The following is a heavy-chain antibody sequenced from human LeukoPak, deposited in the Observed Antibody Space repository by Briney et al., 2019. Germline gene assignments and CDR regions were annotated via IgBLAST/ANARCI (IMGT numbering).Heavy chain of an antibody. CDR3: AKGGAIAVAGTPLGP. V-gene: IGHV3-23*01. D-gene: IGHD6-19*01. J-gene: IGHJ5*02. CDR2: ISSSGSIT. CDR1: GFTFNNYA. Sequence: PGGSLSLSCVSSGFTFNNYAMNWVRQAPGKGLEWVSSISSSGSITYYADSVKGRFTISRDTSKNTLWLQMNSLRAEDTAVYYCAKGGAIAVAGTPLGPWGQGTLVTVSS.